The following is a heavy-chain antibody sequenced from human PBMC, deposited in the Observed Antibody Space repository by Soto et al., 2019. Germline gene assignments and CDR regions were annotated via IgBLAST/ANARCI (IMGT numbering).Heavy chain of an antibody. J-gene: IGHJ6*02. CDR1: GASITNFC. V-gene: IGHV4-4*07. CDR3: AREDIVVVPAAIFYYGMDV. Sequence: PSETLSLTCPVSGASITNFCWSWIRQSARKGLEWIGRIYTRGSTDYNPSLKSRVTMSVDTSKNQFSLKLSSVTAADTAVYYCAREDIVVVPAAIFYYGMDVWGQGTTVTVSS. D-gene: IGHD2-2*02. CDR2: IYTRGST.